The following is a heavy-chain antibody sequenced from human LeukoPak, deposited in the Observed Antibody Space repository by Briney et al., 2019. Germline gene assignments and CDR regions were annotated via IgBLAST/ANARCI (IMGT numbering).Heavy chain of an antibody. CDR3: ARDGWPAFDY. V-gene: IGHV6-1*01. Sequence: SQTLSLTCAISGDSVSSNTAAWNWIRQSPSGGLEWLGRTFYRSKWCNDYAVSVKSRITINPGTSKNQFSLHLNSVTPEDTAVYFCARDGWPAFDYWGQGTLVTVSS. CDR2: TFYRSKWCN. J-gene: IGHJ4*02. CDR1: GDSVSSNTAA. D-gene: IGHD2-15*01.